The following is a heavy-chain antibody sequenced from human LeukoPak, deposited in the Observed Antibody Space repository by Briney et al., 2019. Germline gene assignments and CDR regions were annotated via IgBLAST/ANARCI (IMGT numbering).Heavy chain of an antibody. CDR2: ISSSGSTI. CDR3: AREDTHSRGWYGPDY. V-gene: IGHV3-48*03. Sequence: PGGSLRLSCAASGFTFSSYEMNWVRQAPGKGLEWVSYISSSGSTIYYADSVKGRFTISRDNAKNSLSLQMNSLRAEDTAVYYCAREDTHSRGWYGPDYWGQGTLVTVSS. D-gene: IGHD6-19*01. J-gene: IGHJ4*02. CDR1: GFTFSSYE.